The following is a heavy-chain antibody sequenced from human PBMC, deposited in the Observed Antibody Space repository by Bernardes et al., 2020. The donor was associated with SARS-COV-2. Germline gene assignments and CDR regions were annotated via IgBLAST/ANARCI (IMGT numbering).Heavy chain of an antibody. D-gene: IGHD1-26*01. Sequence: GGSLRLSCAASGSAVTGSYMSWVRQAPGQGLEWVSVIYSGGSTYYADSVKGRFTISRDNSKNTLYLQMNSLRAEDTAVYYCARVGWAGWFDPWGQGTLVTVSS. CDR1: GSAVTGSY. CDR3: ARVGWAGWFDP. J-gene: IGHJ5*02. CDR2: IYSGGST. V-gene: IGHV3-53*01.